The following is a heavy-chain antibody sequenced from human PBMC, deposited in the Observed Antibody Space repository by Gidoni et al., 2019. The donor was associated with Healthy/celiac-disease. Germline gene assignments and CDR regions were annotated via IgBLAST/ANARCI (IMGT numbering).Heavy chain of an antibody. J-gene: IGHJ4*02. V-gene: IGHV3-15*01. CDR3: TTEGGITGTGDY. CDR2: NKSKTDGGTT. D-gene: IGHD1-20*01. Sequence: EVQLVESGGGLVKPGGSLRLSCAASGFTFRNAWMSWVRQAPGKGREWGGRNKSKTDGGTTYYAAPVKGRFTISRDDSKNTLYLQMNSLKTEDTAVYYCTTEGGITGTGDYWGQGTLVTVSS. CDR1: GFTFRNAW.